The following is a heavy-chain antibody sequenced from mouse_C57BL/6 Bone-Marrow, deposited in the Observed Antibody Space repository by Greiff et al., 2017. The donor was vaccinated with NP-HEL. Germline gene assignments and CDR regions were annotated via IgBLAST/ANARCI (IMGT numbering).Heavy chain of an antibody. CDR1: GFTFSSYG. V-gene: IGHV5-6*01. J-gene: IGHJ3*01. Sequence: EVQVVESGGDLVKPGGSLKLSCAASGFTFSSYGMSWVRQTPDKRLEWVATISSGGSYTYYLDSVKGRFTISRDNAKNTLYLQMSSLKSEDTAMYYCARTDDSAWFAYWGQGTLVTVSA. D-gene: IGHD2-4*01. CDR2: ISSGGSYT. CDR3: ARTDDSAWFAY.